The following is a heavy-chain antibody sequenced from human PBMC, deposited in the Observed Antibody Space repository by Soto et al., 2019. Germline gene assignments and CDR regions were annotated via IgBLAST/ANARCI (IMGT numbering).Heavy chain of an antibody. J-gene: IGHJ6*03. CDR3: ARDGAYCSGTGCRDYDHYMDG. CDR2: ISGSSSYI. Sequence: EVQLVESGGGLVKPGGSLRLSCAASGFSFSDYSMNWVRQAPGKGLEWVSSISGSSSYISYADSRKGRVTVSRDNAEKSLYLQMNSLRAEDTAVYYCARDGAYCSGTGCRDYDHYMDGWGKGTTVTVSS. V-gene: IGHV3-21*01. CDR1: GFSFSDYS. D-gene: IGHD2-2*01.